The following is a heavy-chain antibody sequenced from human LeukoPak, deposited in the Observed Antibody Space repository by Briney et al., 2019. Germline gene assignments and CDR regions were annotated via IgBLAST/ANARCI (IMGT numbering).Heavy chain of an antibody. CDR3: AKSNGYGLIDI. CDR2: INDSGRT. CDR1: DGSFSGYY. V-gene: IGHV4-34*01. J-gene: IGHJ3*02. D-gene: IGHD3-22*01. Sequence: PSETLSLTCAVYDGSFSGYYWSWIRQPPGKGLEWIGEINDSGRTNYNPSLSSRVTMSRDTSKNQFSLELSSVTAADTAVYYCAKSNGYGLIDIWGQGTMVTVSS.